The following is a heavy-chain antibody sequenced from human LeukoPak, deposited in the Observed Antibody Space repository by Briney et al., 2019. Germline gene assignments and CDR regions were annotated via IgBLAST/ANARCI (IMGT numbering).Heavy chain of an antibody. Sequence: ASVKVSCKASGYTFTSYGISWVRQAPGQGLEWMGWINPNSGGTNYAQKFQGRVTMTRDTSISTAYMELSRLRSDDTAVYYCARVSTLEVRGVKPASYMDVWGKGTTVTVSS. V-gene: IGHV1-2*02. CDR3: ARVSTLEVRGVKPASYMDV. D-gene: IGHD3-10*01. J-gene: IGHJ6*03. CDR2: INPNSGGT. CDR1: GYTFTSYG.